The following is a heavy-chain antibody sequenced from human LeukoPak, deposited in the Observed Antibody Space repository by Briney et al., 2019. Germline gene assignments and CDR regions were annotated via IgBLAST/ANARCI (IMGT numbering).Heavy chain of an antibody. CDR2: INYSGST. V-gene: IGHV4-30-4*01. Sequence: SETLSFTCTVSGGSISSDNYQWSWIRQPPGKGLEWIGYINYSGSTYYNPSLKSRVTISVDTSKNHFTLKLSSVTAADTAVYYCARYGSGSTWFDPWDQGTLVTVSS. CDR1: GGSISSDNYQ. CDR3: ARYGSGSTWFDP. J-gene: IGHJ5*02. D-gene: IGHD3-10*01.